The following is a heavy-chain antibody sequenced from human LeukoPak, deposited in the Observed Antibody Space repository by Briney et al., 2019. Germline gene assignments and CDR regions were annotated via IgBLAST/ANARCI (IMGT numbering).Heavy chain of an antibody. CDR3: ARGVTSVQSFWYFDL. D-gene: IGHD4-11*01. J-gene: IGHJ2*01. CDR1: GDSIRGYY. V-gene: IGHV4-4*07. Sequence: SETLSLTCSVSGDSIRGYYWNWIRQPAGKGLEWIGRIYTSGSTDYKPSLKSRVTMSVDASKKWFSLKMTSLTAADTAVYYCARGVTSVQSFWYFDLWGRGTLVTVSS. CDR2: IYTSGST.